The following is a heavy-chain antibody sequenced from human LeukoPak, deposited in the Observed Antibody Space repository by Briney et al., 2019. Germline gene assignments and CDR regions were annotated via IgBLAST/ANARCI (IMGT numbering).Heavy chain of an antibody. CDR1: GFTFSSYG. D-gene: IGHD2-15*01. CDR3: ANRYCSGGSCLPRYYYYYYMDV. V-gene: IGHV3-30*02. J-gene: IGHJ6*03. CDR2: IRYYGSNK. Sequence: PGGPLRLSCAASGFTFSSYGMHWLRPAPGKGLTGVAFIRYYGSNKYYPDSVKGRFTISRDNSKNTLYLQMNSLRAEDTAVYYCANRYCSGGSCLPRYYYYYYMDVWGKGTTVTVSS.